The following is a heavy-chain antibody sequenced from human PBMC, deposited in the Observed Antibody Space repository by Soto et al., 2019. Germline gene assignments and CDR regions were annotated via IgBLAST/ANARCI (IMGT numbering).Heavy chain of an antibody. CDR3: ATKHCSTTSCPSDY. Sequence: SETLSLTCTVSGGSISGSTSYWGWRRQPPGKGLEWIGSIYHSGSTYYSPSIKSRVTISADTSKNQFSLKLRSVTAADTAVYYCATKHCSTTSCPSDYWGQGALVTVSS. CDR1: GGSISGSTSY. D-gene: IGHD2-2*01. J-gene: IGHJ4*02. CDR2: IYHSGST. V-gene: IGHV4-39*01.